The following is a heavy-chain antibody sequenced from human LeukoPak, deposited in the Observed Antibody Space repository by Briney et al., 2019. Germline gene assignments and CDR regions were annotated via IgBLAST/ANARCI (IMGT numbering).Heavy chain of an antibody. V-gene: IGHV3-21*01. J-gene: IGHJ4*02. D-gene: IGHD5-12*01. CDR2: ISSRSTYI. CDR3: ARSGFSGYDWALPSLYYFDY. CDR1: GFTFSSYS. Sequence: PGGSLRLSCAASGFTFSSYSMNWVRQAPGKGLEWVSSISSRSTYIYYADSVKGRFTISRDNAKNSLYLQMNSLRAEDTAVYYCARSGFSGYDWALPSLYYFDYWGQGTLVTVSS.